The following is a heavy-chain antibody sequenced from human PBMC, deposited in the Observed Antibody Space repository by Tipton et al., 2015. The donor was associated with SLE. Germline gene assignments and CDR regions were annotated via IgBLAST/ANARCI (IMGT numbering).Heavy chain of an antibody. Sequence: TLSLTCTVSGGSMSSHYWSWIRQPPGKGLEWIGEINHSGSTNYNPSLKSRVTISVDTSKNQFSLKLSSVTAADTAVYYCARDRTTVVRDWFDPWGQGTLVTVSS. D-gene: IGHD4-23*01. CDR2: INHSGST. V-gene: IGHV4-34*01. J-gene: IGHJ5*02. CDR3: ARDRTTVVRDWFDP. CDR1: GGSMSSHY.